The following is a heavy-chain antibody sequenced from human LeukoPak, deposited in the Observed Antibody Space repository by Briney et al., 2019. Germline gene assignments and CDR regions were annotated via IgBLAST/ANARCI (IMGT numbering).Heavy chain of an antibody. CDR1: GGSISSYY. Sequence: PSETLSLTCTVSGGSISSYYWSWIRQPPGKGLEWIGYIYYSGSTNYNPSLKSRVTISVDTSKNQFSLKLSSVTAADTAVYYCARHHPEQQLIDYWGQGTLVTVSS. D-gene: IGHD6-13*01. CDR2: IYYSGST. CDR3: ARHHPEQQLIDY. V-gene: IGHV4-59*08. J-gene: IGHJ4*02.